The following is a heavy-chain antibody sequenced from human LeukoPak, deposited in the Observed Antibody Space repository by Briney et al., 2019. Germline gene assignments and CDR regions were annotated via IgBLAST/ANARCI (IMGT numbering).Heavy chain of an antibody. CDR1: GITFRHHA. J-gene: IGHJ3*02. CDR2: IFDSGAPS. Sequence: PGRSLRLSCVASGITFRHHAMNWVRQAPGKGLEWVSSIFDSGAPSYYADSVKGRFTISRDNSRNTFYLQMENLRAEDSATYYCTKAVGGGRDAYDIWGQGTGVIVSS. CDR3: TKAVGGGRDAYDI. D-gene: IGHD3-16*01. V-gene: IGHV3-23*01.